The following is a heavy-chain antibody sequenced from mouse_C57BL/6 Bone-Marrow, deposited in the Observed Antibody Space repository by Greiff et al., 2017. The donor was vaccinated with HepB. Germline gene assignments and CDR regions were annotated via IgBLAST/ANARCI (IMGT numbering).Heavy chain of an antibody. CDR3: ARARGDYDKSFAY. CDR2: IYPGDGDT. Sequence: QVQLQQSGAELVKPGASVKISCKASGYAFSSYWMNWVKQRPGKGLEWIGQIYPGDGDTNYNGKFKGKATLTADKSSSTAYMQLSSLTSEDSAVYFCARARGDYDKSFAYWGQGTLVTVSA. J-gene: IGHJ3*01. CDR1: GYAFSSYW. D-gene: IGHD2-4*01. V-gene: IGHV1-80*01.